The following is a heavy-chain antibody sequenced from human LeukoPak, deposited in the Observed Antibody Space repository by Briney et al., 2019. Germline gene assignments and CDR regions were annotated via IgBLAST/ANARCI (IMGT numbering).Heavy chain of an antibody. CDR1: GGTFSSYA. J-gene: IGHJ5*02. CDR3: ARGTRSRDGYNPGPTFAFDP. CDR2: IIPICGTA. V-gene: IGHV1-69*05. D-gene: IGHD5-24*01. Sequence: SVKVSCKASGGTFSSYAISWVRQAPGQGLEWMGRIIPICGTANYAQKFQGRVTITTDESTSTAYMELSSLRSEDTAVYYCARGTRSRDGYNPGPTFAFDPWGQGTLVTVSS.